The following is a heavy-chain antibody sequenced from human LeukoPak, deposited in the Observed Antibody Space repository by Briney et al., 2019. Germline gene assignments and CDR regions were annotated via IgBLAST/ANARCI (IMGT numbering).Heavy chain of an antibody. CDR3: ARDGAGGYDFWSGYYLNDAFDI. D-gene: IGHD3-3*01. J-gene: IGHJ3*02. CDR2: IKQDGSEK. CDR1: GFPLSSYW. Sequence: PGGYLRLYRPASGFPLSSYWKSWVRQAPGKGLDCVANIKQDGSEKYHVYSVKGRFTISRDNAKNSLYLQMNSLRAEDTAVYYCARDGAGGYDFWSGYYLNDAFDIWGQGTMVTVSS. V-gene: IGHV3-7*01.